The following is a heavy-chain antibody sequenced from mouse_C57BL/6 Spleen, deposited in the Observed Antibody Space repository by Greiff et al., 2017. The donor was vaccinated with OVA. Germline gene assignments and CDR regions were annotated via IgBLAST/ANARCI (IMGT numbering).Heavy chain of an antibody. Sequence: EVKLMESGGGLVKPGGSLKLSCAASGFTFSSYAMSWVRQTPEKRLEWVATISDGGSYTYYPDNVKGRFTISRDNAKNNLYLQMSQLKSEDTAMYYCARESWDYWGQGTTLTVSS. CDR1: GFTFSSYA. J-gene: IGHJ2*01. CDR2: ISDGGSYT. V-gene: IGHV5-4*01. CDR3: ARESWDY.